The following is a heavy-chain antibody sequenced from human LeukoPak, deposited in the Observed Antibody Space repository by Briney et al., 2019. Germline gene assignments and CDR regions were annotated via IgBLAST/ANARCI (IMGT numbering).Heavy chain of an antibody. CDR3: ARAPSGYESY. Sequence: ASVKVSCKASGYTFTSYDINWVRQAPGQGLEWMGRIIPILGIANYAQKFQGRVTITADKSTSTAYMELSSLRSEDTAVYYCARAPSGYESYWGQGTLVTVSS. CDR2: IIPILGIA. D-gene: IGHD5-12*01. J-gene: IGHJ4*02. V-gene: IGHV1-69*04. CDR1: GYTFTSYD.